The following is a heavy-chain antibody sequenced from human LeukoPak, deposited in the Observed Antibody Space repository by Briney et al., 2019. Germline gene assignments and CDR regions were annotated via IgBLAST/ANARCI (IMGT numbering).Heavy chain of an antibody. CDR3: ARDRELGY. V-gene: IGHV4-59*01. J-gene: IGHJ4*02. CDR2: IYNSGST. CDR1: GDSISIYY. D-gene: IGHD3-10*01. Sequence: PSETLSLTCTVSGDSISIYYWSWIRQPPGKGLEWIGYIYNSGSTNYNPSLKSRVTISVDTSKDQFSLKLTSVTAADTAVYYCARDRELGYWGQGTLVTVSS.